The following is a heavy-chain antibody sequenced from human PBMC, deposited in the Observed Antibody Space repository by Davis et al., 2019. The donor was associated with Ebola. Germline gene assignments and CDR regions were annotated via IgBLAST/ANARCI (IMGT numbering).Heavy chain of an antibody. CDR3: AKGLHFRYYYYGMDV. V-gene: IGHV3-53*01. CDR1: GFTVSSNY. J-gene: IGHJ6*02. CDR2: IYSGGST. D-gene: IGHD3-16*01. Sequence: GESLKISCAASGFTVSSNYMSWVRQAPGKGLEWVSVIYSGGSTYYADSVKGRFTISRDNSKNTLYLQMNSLRAEDTAVYYCAKGLHFRYYYYGMDVWGQGTTVTVSS.